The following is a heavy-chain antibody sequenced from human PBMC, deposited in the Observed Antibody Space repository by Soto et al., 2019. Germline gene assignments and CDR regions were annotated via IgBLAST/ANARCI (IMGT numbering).Heavy chain of an antibody. Sequence: GASVKVSCKASGYTLTGYYMHWVRHAPRQGLEGNGLNKTKSGVTNFAHKFQGCVNITRSTSFNPASLDLCSLRFDYTVEYCCVARPLSAYYFYGMDVWGQGTTVTVSS. V-gene: IGHV1-2*04. CDR3: VARPLSAYYFYGMDV. CDR1: GYTLTGYY. CDR2: NKTKSGVT. J-gene: IGHJ6*02.